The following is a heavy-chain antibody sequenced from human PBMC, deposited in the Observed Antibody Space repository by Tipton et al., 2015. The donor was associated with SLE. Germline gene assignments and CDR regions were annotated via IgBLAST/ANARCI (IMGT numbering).Heavy chain of an antibody. CDR2: IYSSGST. CDR1: GGSIISYY. J-gene: IGHJ4*02. V-gene: IGHV4-4*08. Sequence: TLSLTCTVSGGSIISYYWSWFRQSPGKGLEWIGYIYSSGSTKYNPSLKSRVTISVDTSKRQVSLNLISVTVADTALYYCARRRGSSWYEDYFDYWGQGTLVTVSS. CDR3: ARRRGSSWYEDYFDY. D-gene: IGHD6-13*01.